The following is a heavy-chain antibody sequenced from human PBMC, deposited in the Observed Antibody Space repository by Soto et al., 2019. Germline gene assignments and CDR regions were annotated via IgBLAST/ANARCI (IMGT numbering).Heavy chain of an antibody. D-gene: IGHD1-1*01. V-gene: IGHV1-18*01. CDR2: IRVQYGDT. J-gene: IGHJ4*02. CDR3: ARDWGGQLGIDF. Sequence: VLLVQSEAEVKKPGASMKVSCKTSGYTFSSFLITWVRQAPGQDLEWVGRIRVQYGDTRYAPRIQCRVSMTTDTSTSTAYMERRGLTSDDTAVYYCARDWGGQLGIDFWGQGTLVTVSS. CDR1: GYTFSSFL.